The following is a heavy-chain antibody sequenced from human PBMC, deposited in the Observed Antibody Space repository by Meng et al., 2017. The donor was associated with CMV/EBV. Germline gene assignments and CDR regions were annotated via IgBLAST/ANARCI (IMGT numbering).Heavy chain of an antibody. CDR2: ISYHGSNK. J-gene: IGHJ6*02. D-gene: IGHD2-2*01. CDR3: ARPTKVVVPAAIHYYYGMDV. Sequence: GESLKISCAASGFTFNSYAMHWVRQTPGKGLEWVAAISYHGSNKYYADSVKGRFTISRDNAKNSLYLQMNSLRAEDTAVYYCARPTKVVVPAAIHYYYGMDVWGQGTTVTVSS. V-gene: IGHV3-30-3*01. CDR1: GFTFNSYA.